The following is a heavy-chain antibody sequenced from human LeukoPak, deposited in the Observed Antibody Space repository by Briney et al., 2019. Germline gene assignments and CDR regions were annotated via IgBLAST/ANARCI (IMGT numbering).Heavy chain of an antibody. CDR3: ARVDYGDYGFDY. D-gene: IGHD4-17*01. V-gene: IGHV3-30*03. Sequence: GRSLRLSCAASGFTFSSYGMHWVRQAPGKGLEWVAVISYDGSNKYYADSVKGRFTISRDNSKNTLYLQMNSLRAEDTAVYYCARVDYGDYGFDYWGQGTLVTVSS. CDR2: ISYDGSNK. CDR1: GFTFSSYG. J-gene: IGHJ4*02.